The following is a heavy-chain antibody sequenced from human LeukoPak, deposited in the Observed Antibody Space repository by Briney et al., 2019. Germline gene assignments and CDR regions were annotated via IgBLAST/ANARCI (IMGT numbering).Heavy chain of an antibody. V-gene: IGHV5-51*01. CDR1: GYSFTSYW. CDR3: ARQHTGILTGSGGFDP. Sequence: GESLKISCKGSGYSFTSYWIGWVRQMPGKGLEWMGIIYPGDSDTRYSPSFQGQVTISADKSISTAYLQWSSLKASDTAMYYCARQHTGILTGSGGFDPWGQGTLVTVSS. J-gene: IGHJ5*02. D-gene: IGHD3-9*01. CDR2: IYPGDSDT.